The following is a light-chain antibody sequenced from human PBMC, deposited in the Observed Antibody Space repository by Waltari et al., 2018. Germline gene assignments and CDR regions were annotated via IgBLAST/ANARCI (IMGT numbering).Light chain of an antibody. CDR3: QQYHDLPT. V-gene: IGKV1-33*01. Sequence: DIQMTQSPSSLSASVGDRVTITCQATEDITNYLNWYQQKPGKAPKLLNYEASNLETGVPSRFSGSGSGTDFTFAISSLQPEDVATYYCQQYHDLPTFGQGTRLEIK. J-gene: IGKJ5*01. CDR2: EAS. CDR1: EDITNY.